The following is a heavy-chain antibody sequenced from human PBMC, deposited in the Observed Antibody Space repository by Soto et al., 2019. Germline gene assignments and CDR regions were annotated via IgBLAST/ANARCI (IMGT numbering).Heavy chain of an antibody. Sequence: GGSLRLSCAASGFTFSSHGMLWVRQAPGKGLEWVSFISPFSGHIIYAASVQGRFNISRDNAKNSLYLEMKSLRVEDTAVYYCLKGKEVWGQGTTVTVSS. CDR2: ISPFSGHI. V-gene: IGHV3-21*01. D-gene: IGHD3-10*01. J-gene: IGHJ6*02. CDR1: GFTFSSHG. CDR3: LKGKEV.